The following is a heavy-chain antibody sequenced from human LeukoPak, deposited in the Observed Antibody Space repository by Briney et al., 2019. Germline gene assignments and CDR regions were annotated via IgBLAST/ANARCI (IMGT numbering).Heavy chain of an antibody. CDR3: ARDRGSYYNTRYWFDP. J-gene: IGHJ5*02. CDR1: GFTFDDYT. V-gene: IGHV3-43*01. Sequence: PGGSLRLSCAASGFTFDDYTMHWVRQAPGKGLEWVSLISWDGGSTYYADSVKGRFTISRDNSKNYLYLQMNSLRAEDTAVYYCARDRGSYYNTRYWFDPWGQGTLVTVSS. CDR2: ISWDGGST. D-gene: IGHD3-10*01.